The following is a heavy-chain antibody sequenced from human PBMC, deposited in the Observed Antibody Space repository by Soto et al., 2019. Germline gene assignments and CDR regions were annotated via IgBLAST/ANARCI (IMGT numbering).Heavy chain of an antibody. CDR1: GGSIINYY. CDR2: IYSSGSA. D-gene: IGHD6-13*01. CDR3: ARQTTYSSSWFDY. J-gene: IGHJ5*01. V-gene: IGHV4-4*07. Sequence: SETLSLTCTASGGSIINYYWTWIRQAAGKGLEWVGRIYSSGSASYNPSLKSRLTMSVDTSKNQITLKLTSVTAADTALYYCARQTTYSSSWFDYWGHGTLVTVSS.